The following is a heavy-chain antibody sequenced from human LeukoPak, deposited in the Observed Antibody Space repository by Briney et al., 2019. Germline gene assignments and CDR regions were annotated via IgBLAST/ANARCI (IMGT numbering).Heavy chain of an antibody. Sequence: GGSLRLSCAASGFTFSSYSMNWVRQAPRKGLEWVSYISSSSSTIYYADSVKGRFTISRDNAKNSLYLQMNSLRAEDTAVYYCARDTIVVVPAAISFDYWGQGTLVTVSS. V-gene: IGHV3-48*01. CDR1: GFTFSSYS. CDR3: ARDTIVVVPAAISFDY. D-gene: IGHD2-2*01. CDR2: ISSSSSTI. J-gene: IGHJ4*02.